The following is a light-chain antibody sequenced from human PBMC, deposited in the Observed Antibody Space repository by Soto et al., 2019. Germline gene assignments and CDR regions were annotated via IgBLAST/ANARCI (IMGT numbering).Light chain of an antibody. Sequence: QSVLTQSPSVSGAPGQNITISCAGSGSNIGAGYDVQWYQQLPETAPKLLIYGNNNRPSGVPDRFSGSKSGTSASLAITGLQADDEADYYCQSYDTSLSGSRVFGGGTKLTVL. V-gene: IGLV1-40*01. CDR3: QSYDTSLSGSRV. J-gene: IGLJ3*02. CDR2: GNN. CDR1: GSNIGAGYD.